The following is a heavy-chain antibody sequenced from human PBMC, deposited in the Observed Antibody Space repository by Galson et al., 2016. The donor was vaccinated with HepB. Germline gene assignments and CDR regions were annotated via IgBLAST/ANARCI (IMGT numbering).Heavy chain of an antibody. CDR1: GFSLRTSGEG. J-gene: IGHJ4*02. CDR2: IYWDDDE. V-gene: IGHV2-5*02. D-gene: IGHD3-3*01. Sequence: PALVKPTQTLTLTCTFSGFSLRTSGEGVGWIRQPSGKALEWLALIYWDDDERYSPSLKSRLTITKDTSKNQVVLTMANMDPLDTATYYCTHSFWSGYYFWGQGTLVTVSS. CDR3: THSFWSGYYF.